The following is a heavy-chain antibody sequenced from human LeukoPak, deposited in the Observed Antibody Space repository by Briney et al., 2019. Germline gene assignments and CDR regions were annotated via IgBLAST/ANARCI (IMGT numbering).Heavy chain of an antibody. CDR2: IVVGSSKS. V-gene: IGHV1-58*02. Sequence: SVKVSCKPSGFTFTNSGMLWVRQARGQRLEWIGWIVVGSSKSKYAQKFQERVTITRDMSTSTAYMELSSLRSEDTAVYYCATDYKSVDYYGATGSYTFDPWGQGTMVTVSS. D-gene: IGHD4-17*01. CDR1: GFTFTNSG. CDR3: ATDYKSVDYYGATGSYTFDP. J-gene: IGHJ3*01.